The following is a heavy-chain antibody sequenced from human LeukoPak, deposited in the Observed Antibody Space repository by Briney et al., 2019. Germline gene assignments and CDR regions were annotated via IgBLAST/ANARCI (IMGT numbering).Heavy chain of an antibody. CDR3: ARDADWNYSLGSMDV. CDR2: IIPILGIA. V-gene: IGHV1-69*04. J-gene: IGHJ6*02. D-gene: IGHD1-7*01. CDR1: GGTFSSYT. Sequence: ASVKVSCKASGGTFSSYTISWVRQAPGQGLEWMGRIIPILGIANYAQKFQGRVTITADKSTSTAYMELSSLRSEDTAVCYCARDADWNYSLGSMDVWGQGTTVTVSS.